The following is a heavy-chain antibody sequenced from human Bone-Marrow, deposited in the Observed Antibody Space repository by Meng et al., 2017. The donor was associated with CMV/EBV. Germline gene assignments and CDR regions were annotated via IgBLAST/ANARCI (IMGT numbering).Heavy chain of an antibody. CDR2: ISSSSSYI. D-gene: IGHD2-2*02. Sequence: GGSLRLSCAGSGFTFSSYEINWVRQAPGKGLEWVSSISSSSSYIYYADSVKGRFTISRDNAKNSLYLQMNSLRAEDTAVYYCARDRYCSSTSCYNNYYYGMDVWGQGTTVTVSS. V-gene: IGHV3-21*01. CDR3: ARDRYCSSTSCYNNYYYGMDV. J-gene: IGHJ6*02. CDR1: GFTFSSYE.